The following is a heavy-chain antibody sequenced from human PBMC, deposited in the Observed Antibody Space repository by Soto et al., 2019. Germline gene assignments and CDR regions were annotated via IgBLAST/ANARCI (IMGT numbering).Heavy chain of an antibody. CDR2: IKQDGSEK. CDR3: ARDLSPNYDFWSGPDY. V-gene: IGHV3-7*01. J-gene: IGHJ4*02. Sequence: GGSLRLSCAASGFTFSSYWMSWVRQAPGKGLEWVANIKQDGSEKYYVDSVKGRFTISRDNAKNSLYLRMNSLRAEDTAVYYCARDLSPNYDFWSGPDYWGQGTLVTVSS. CDR1: GFTFSSYW. D-gene: IGHD3-3*01.